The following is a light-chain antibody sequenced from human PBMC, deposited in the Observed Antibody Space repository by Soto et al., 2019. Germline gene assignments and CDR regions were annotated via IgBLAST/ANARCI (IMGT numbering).Light chain of an antibody. CDR3: QQYDSSFT. CDR2: GAS. Sequence: IVLTQSPATLSLSPGERATLSCTASQHVTTTYIAWYQQKFGQAPRLLLYGASTRATGTPDRFTGGGFGTDFTLTTSRVEPEDFAVDYCQQYDSSFTFGGGTKVEMK. V-gene: IGKV3-20*01. J-gene: IGKJ4*01. CDR1: QHVTTTY.